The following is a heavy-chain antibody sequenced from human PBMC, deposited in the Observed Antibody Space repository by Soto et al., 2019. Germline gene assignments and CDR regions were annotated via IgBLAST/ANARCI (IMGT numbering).Heavy chain of an antibody. J-gene: IGHJ4*02. Sequence: LRLSCTASEFAFTAFAISWVRQAPGMGLEWVSGVSGSGLSQYYADSVKGRFTISRDSSNNTVYLQMNSLRAEDTAIYYRAKDGTFSGNYYFDQWCPGTLVTVSS. CDR3: AKDGTFSGNYYFDQ. CDR2: VSGSGLSQ. D-gene: IGHD1-26*01. CDR1: EFAFTAFA. V-gene: IGHV3-23*01.